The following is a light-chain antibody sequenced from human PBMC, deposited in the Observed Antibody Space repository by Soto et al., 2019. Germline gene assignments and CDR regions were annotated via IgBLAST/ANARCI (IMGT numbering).Light chain of an antibody. V-gene: IGLV3-21*02. CDR3: QVWDSSSDHVI. J-gene: IGLJ2*01. CDR2: DDS. CDR1: VIGSIS. Sequence: SYELTPPPSVSVAPGQTASITCGGNVIGSISVHWYQQKPGQAPVLVVFDDSDRPSGIPERFSGSNSRNTATLTISRVEAGDEADYYCQVWDSSSDHVIFGGGTKLTVL.